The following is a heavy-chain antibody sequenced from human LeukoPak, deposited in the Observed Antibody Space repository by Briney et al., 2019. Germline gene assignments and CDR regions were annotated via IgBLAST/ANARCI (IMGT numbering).Heavy chain of an antibody. J-gene: IGHJ4*02. D-gene: IGHD2-21*02. CDR3: ARENGAYCGGDCFPDYFDL. CDR2: INPNSGDT. V-gene: IGHV1-2*02. CDR1: EYTFSVYH. Sequence: GASVKVSCKASEYTFSVYHIHWVRLAPGQGLEWMAWINPNSGDTNYAQKFQGRVTMTRDTSISTVYMEVSSLRSEDTAVYYCARENGAYCGGDCFPDYFDLWGQGTLVTVSS.